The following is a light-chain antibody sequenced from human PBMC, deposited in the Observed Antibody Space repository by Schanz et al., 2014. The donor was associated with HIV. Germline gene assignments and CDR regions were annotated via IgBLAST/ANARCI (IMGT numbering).Light chain of an antibody. J-gene: IGLJ3*02. V-gene: IGLV1-40*01. CDR2: GNT. Sequence: QSVLTQPPSVSGAPGQRVTISCTGSSSTIGTGYDVHWYQQLPGDAPKLLIYGNTNRPSGVPDRFSGSKSGNTASLTISGLQAEDEADYYCCSYAGSYTFVVFGGGTKLTVL. CDR1: SSTIGTGYD. CDR3: CSYAGSYTFVV.